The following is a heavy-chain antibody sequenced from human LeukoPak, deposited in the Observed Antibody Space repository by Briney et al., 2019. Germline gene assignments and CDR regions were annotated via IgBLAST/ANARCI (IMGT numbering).Heavy chain of an antibody. CDR1: GYTFTGYY. CDR2: MNPNSGNT. Sequence: ASVKVSCKASGYTFTGYYMHWVRQATGQGLEWMGWMNPNSGNTGYAQKFQGRVTMTRNTSISTAYMELSSLRSEDTAVYYCARRRSMVRGVIITATPMYYFDYWGQGTLVTVSS. J-gene: IGHJ4*02. V-gene: IGHV1-8*02. D-gene: IGHD3-10*01. CDR3: ARRRSMVRGVIITATPMYYFDY.